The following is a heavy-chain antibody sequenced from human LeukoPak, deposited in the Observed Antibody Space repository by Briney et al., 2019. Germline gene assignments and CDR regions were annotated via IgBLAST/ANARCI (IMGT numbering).Heavy chain of an antibody. CDR2: IYPGDSDT. Sequence: GESLKISCKSSGYSFTTSWIGWVRPMPGKGLERMGMIYPGDSDTRYSPSFQGQVTISADKSINTAYLRWSSLKASDTAIYYCVRPECIGVSCHSQYAVYFQYWGQGTLVTVSS. D-gene: IGHD2-15*01. CDR3: VRPECIGVSCHSQYAVYFQY. V-gene: IGHV5-51*01. CDR1: GYSFTTSW. J-gene: IGHJ1*01.